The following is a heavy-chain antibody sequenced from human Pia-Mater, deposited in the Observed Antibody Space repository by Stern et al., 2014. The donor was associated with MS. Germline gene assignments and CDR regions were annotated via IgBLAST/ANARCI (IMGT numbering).Heavy chain of an antibody. CDR2: ISNDGNEK. J-gene: IGHJ6*02. D-gene: IGHD2-15*01. CDR1: GFTLRSYG. CDR3: AKDRLFCSGGGCYAMDV. V-gene: IGHV3-30*18. Sequence: VQLVESGGGVVQPGRSLRLSCAASGFTLRSYGMHWVRQAPGTGLEWGAVISNDGNEKYYTDSVKGRFTISRDNSKNTLYLQMNSLRTEDTAVYYCAKDRLFCSGGGCYAMDVWGQGTTVTVSS.